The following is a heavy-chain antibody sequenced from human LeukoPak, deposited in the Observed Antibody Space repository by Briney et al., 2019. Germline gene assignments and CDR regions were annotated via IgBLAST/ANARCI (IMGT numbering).Heavy chain of an antibody. CDR2: IKQDGSEK. D-gene: IGHD3-3*01. J-gene: IGHJ4*02. CDR1: GFTFSSYA. V-gene: IGHV3-7*01. Sequence: GGSLRLSCAASGFTFSSYAMSWVRQAPGKGLEWVANIKQDGSEKYYVDSVKGRFTISRDNAKNSVYLQMNSLRAEDTAVYYCARGRAIFGVVTNPYYFDYWGQGTLVTVSS. CDR3: ARGRAIFGVVTNPYYFDY.